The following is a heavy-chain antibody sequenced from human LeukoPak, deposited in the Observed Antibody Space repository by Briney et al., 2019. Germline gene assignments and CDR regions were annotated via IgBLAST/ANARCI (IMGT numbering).Heavy chain of an antibody. J-gene: IGHJ4*02. CDR3: TTLTYDSSGYYYFDY. Sequence: GGSLRLSCAASGFTFSNAWMSWVRQAPGKGLEWVGRIKSKTDGGTTDYAAPVKGRFTISRDDSKNTLYLQMNSLKTEDTAVYYCTTLTYDSSGYYYFDYWGQGTLVTVSS. CDR1: GFTFSNAW. CDR2: IKSKTDGGTT. D-gene: IGHD3-22*01. V-gene: IGHV3-15*01.